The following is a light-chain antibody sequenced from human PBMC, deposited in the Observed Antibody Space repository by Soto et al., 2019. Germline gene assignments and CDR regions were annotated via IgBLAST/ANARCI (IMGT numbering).Light chain of an antibody. J-gene: IGKJ1*01. V-gene: IGKV3-20*01. CDR1: QSGSSY. Sequence: EIVLTQSPATLSLSPGERATLSCRASQSGSSYLAWYQQKPGQAPRLVIYGTSNSATVTPDRFSGSGCGTDFTLNISRLQPEDFAVYYCQQYGTSPRMFGQGTKVDIK. CDR2: GTS. CDR3: QQYGTSPRM.